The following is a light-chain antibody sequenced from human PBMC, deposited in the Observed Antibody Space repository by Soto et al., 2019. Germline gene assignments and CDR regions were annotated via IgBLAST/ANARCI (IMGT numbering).Light chain of an antibody. CDR1: QGISSY. Sequence: AIRMTQSPSSLSASTGDRVTITCRASQGISSYLAWYQQKPGKVPKLLIYAASTLQSGVPSRFSCSGSGTDFTLTISCLQSEDFATYYCQQYYSYPFTFGGGTKVEIK. CDR2: AAS. J-gene: IGKJ4*01. V-gene: IGKV1-8*01. CDR3: QQYYSYPFT.